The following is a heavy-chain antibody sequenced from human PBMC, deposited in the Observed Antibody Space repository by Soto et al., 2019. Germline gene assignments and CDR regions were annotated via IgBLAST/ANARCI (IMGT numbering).Heavy chain of an antibody. J-gene: IGHJ4*02. CDR1: GFTFSSYR. V-gene: IGHV3-74*01. Sequence: VQLVESGGGLVQPGGSLRLSCAASGFTFSSYRMHWVRQVPGQGLVWLSRIFSGGTATSYADSVRGRFTISRDNAKKTMYLQMNTLTVEDTANYYCDRDPGYDGHDWRFAYWGQGVAVTVSS. CDR3: DRDPGYDGHDWRFAY. CDR2: IFSGGTAT. D-gene: IGHD5-12*01.